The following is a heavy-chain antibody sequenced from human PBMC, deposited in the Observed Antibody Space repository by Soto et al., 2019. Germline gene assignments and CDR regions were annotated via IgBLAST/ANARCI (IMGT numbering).Heavy chain of an antibody. CDR2: KSYDGSNK. J-gene: IGHJ6*02. CDR1: GFTFSSYA. CDR3: ARGGGYGEPYGMDV. D-gene: IGHD4-17*01. V-gene: IGHV3-30-3*01. Sequence: QVQLVESGGGVVQPGRSLRLSCAASGFTFSSYAMHWVRQAPGKGLEWVAVKSYDGSNKYYADSVKDRFTISRDNSKNTLYLQMNSLRAEDTAVYYCARGGGYGEPYGMDVWGQGTTVTVSS.